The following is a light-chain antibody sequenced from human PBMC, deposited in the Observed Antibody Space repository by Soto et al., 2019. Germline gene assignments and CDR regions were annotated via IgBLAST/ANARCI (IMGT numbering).Light chain of an antibody. CDR3: QQYGSSPRT. V-gene: IGKV3-20*01. J-gene: IGKJ1*01. CDR1: QSVSSNY. Sequence: EIVLTQSPGTLSLSPGEGATLSCRASQSVSSNYLAWYQQKPGQAPRLIIYGVSSRATGIPDRFSGSGSGTDFTLTISRLEPEDFAVYYCQQYGSSPRTFGQGTQVEI. CDR2: GVS.